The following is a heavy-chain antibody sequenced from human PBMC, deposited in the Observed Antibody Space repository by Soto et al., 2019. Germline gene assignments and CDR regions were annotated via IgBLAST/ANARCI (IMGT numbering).Heavy chain of an antibody. D-gene: IGHD6-19*01. Sequence: QVHLVQSGAEVKKPGASVNVSCQASGSITNHHMHWVRQAPGQGLELMGIFNPSGLSTTYEQKFQGRVTINRDTSTSTVYMELSSVTSEDTAVYFCAKMTHRGPIAVAGPLGSWGQGTLVIVSS. CDR2: FNPSGLST. V-gene: IGHV1-46*01. CDR3: AKMTHRGPIAVAGPLGS. J-gene: IGHJ4*02. CDR1: GSITNHH.